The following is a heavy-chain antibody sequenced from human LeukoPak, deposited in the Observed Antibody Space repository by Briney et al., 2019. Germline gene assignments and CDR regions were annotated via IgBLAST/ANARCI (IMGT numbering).Heavy chain of an antibody. CDR1: GFTFSYYT. CDR2: ISYDGSNR. D-gene: IGHD3-22*01. CDR3: ARVLNYYDSSGYYFSY. J-gene: IGHJ4*01. V-gene: IGHV3-30-3*01. Sequence: GGSLRLSCAASGFTFSYYTMHWVRQAPGKGLEWVAVISYDGSNRYYADSVKGRFTISRDNSKNTLYLQMNSLRAEDTAVYYCARVLNYYDSSGYYFSYWGQGTLVTVSS.